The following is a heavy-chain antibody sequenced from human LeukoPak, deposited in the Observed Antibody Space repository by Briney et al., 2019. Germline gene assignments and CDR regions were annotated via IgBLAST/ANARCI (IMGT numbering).Heavy chain of an antibody. CDR2: INSDGSST. D-gene: IGHD2-2*01. CDR3: AREPSPYCSSTSCYAGMDV. CDR1: GFTFSSYW. Sequence: GGSLRLSCAASGFTFSSYWMHWVRQAPGKGLVWVSRINSDGSSTSYADSVKGRFIISRDNAKNTLYLQMNSLRAEDTAVYYCAREPSPYCSSTSCYAGMDVWGQGTTVTVSS. V-gene: IGHV3-74*01. J-gene: IGHJ6*02.